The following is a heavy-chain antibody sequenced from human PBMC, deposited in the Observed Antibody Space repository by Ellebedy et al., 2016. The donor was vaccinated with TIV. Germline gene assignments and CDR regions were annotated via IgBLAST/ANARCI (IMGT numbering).Heavy chain of an antibody. D-gene: IGHD4-23*01. V-gene: IGHV4-39*07. CDR2: IYHSGYT. CDR1: GGSISNNIYYY. Sequence: MPSETLSLTCTVSGGSISNNIYYYWGWIRQPPGRGLEWIGSIYHSGYTYYSPSLKSRVTMSVDTSKNQFSLRLSSVTAADTAVYYCARDGEGRWDYWGPGTLVTVSS. CDR3: ARDGEGRWDY. J-gene: IGHJ4*02.